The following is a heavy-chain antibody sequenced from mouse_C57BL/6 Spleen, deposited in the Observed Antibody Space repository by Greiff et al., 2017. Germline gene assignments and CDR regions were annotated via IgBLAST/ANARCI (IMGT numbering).Heavy chain of an antibody. V-gene: IGHV5-4*03. CDR3: ARAALREYFDV. J-gene: IGHJ1*03. Sequence: EVMLVESGGGLVKPGGSLKLSCAASGFTFSSYAMSWVRQTPEKRLEWVATISDGGSYTYYPDNVKGRFTISRDNAKNNLYLQMSHLKSEDTAMYYCARAALREYFDVWGTGTTVTVSS. CDR1: GFTFSSYA. CDR2: ISDGGSYT. D-gene: IGHD1-1*01.